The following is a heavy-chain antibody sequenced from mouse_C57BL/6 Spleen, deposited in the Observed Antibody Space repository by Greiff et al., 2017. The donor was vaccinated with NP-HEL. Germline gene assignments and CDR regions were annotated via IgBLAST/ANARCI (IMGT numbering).Heavy chain of an antibody. D-gene: IGHD1-1*01. CDR1: GYTFTSYW. CDR2: IHPSDSDT. J-gene: IGHJ4*01. CDR3: AMAHYGSSYAMDY. V-gene: IGHV1-74*01. Sequence: VQLQQPGAELVKPGASVKVSCKASGYTFTSYWMHWVKQRPGQGLEWIGRIHPSDSDTNYNQKFKGKATLTVYKSSSTAYMQLSSLTSEDSAVYSCAMAHYGSSYAMDYWGQGTSVTVSS.